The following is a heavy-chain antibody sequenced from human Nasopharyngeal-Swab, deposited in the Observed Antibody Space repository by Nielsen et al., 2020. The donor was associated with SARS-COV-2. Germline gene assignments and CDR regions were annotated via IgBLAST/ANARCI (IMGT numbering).Heavy chain of an antibody. V-gene: IGHV3-23*01. J-gene: IGHJ4*02. Sequence: GGSLRLSCAASGFTFSSVAMSWVRQAPGKGMEWVSSISNIGVNTYYADSVKGRFTISRDTPKNTLYLQMNSLRAEDTAVYYCAKDNYYYESGGYYRIFDYWGQGTLVTVSS. CDR2: ISNIGVNT. CDR1: GFTFSSVA. CDR3: AKDNYYYESGGYYRIFDY. D-gene: IGHD3-22*01.